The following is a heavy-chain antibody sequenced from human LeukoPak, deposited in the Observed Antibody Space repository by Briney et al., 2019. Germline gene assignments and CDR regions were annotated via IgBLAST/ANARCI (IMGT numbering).Heavy chain of an antibody. J-gene: IGHJ5*02. CDR1: GGSISSYY. CDR3: ARGQSSWVVFCWFDP. V-gene: IGHV4-59*01. D-gene: IGHD6-13*01. Sequence: SETLSLTCTVSGGSISSYYWSRIRQPPGKGLEWIGYIYYSGSTNYSPSLKSRVTISVDTSKNQFSLNLSSVTAADTAVYYCARGQSSWVVFCWFDPWGQGTLVTVSS. CDR2: IYYSGST.